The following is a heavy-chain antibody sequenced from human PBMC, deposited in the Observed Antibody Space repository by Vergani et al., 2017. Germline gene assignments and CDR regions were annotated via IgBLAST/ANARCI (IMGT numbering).Heavy chain of an antibody. CDR3: ARSVVRGVESFDY. V-gene: IGHV4-59*01. J-gene: IGHJ4*02. D-gene: IGHD3-10*01. Sequence: QVQLQESGPGLVKPSETLSLTCTVSGGSISSYYWSWIRQPPGKGLEWIGYIYYSGSTNYNPSLKSRVTISVDTSKNQFSLKLSSVTAADTAVYYCARSVVRGVESFDYWGQGTLVTVSS. CDR1: GGSISSYY. CDR2: IYYSGST.